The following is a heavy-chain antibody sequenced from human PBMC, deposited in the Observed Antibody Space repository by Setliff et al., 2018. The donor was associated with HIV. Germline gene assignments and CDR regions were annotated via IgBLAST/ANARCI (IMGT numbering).Heavy chain of an antibody. CDR2: VYHTGST. Sequence: ETLSLTCGVSGYSMSSGYYWGWIRQPPGKGLEWIGNVYHTGSTYYNPSLKSRVTISVDTSKNQFSLKLSSVIAADAAVYYCARHAAGPDGPFDYWGQGTLVTVSS. V-gene: IGHV4-38-2*01. D-gene: IGHD2-2*01. CDR1: GYSMSSGYY. CDR3: ARHAAGPDGPFDY. J-gene: IGHJ4*02.